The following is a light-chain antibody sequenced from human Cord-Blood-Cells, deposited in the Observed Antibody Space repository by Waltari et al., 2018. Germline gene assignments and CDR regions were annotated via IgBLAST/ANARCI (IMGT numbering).Light chain of an antibody. CDR2: DAS. Sequence: DIQMTQSPSTLSASVGDRVTITCRASQSISSWLAWYQQKPGKAPKLLIYDASSLEIGVPSRFSGSGSGTEFTLTISCLQPDDFATYYCQQYNSYSPYTFGQGTKLEIK. CDR3: QQYNSYSPYT. J-gene: IGKJ2*01. CDR1: QSISSW. V-gene: IGKV1-5*01.